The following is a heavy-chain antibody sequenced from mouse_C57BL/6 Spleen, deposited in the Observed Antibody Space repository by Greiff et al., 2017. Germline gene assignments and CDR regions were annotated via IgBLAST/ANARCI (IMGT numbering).Heavy chain of an antibody. CDR3: ARSDYGISHYFDY. CDR1: GYTFTSYW. CDR2: INPTRGSN. D-gene: IGHD1-1*01. J-gene: IGHJ2*01. V-gene: IGHV1-64*01. Sequence: VQLQQPGAELVKPGASVQLSCKASGYTFTSYWMHWVKQRPGQGLEWIGMINPTRGSNNYNEKFKSKATLTVDKSSSTAYMQLSSLTSEDAAVYYGARSDYGISHYFDYWGQGTTLTVSS.